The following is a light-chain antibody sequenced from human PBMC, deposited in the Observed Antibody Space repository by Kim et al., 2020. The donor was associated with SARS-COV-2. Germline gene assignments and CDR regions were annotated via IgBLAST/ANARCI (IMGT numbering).Light chain of an antibody. Sequence: GQSATISCTGTSGDVGSYNRVSWYQQHPGTAPKLIIYEVSDRPSGVPHRFSGSKSGNTASLTISWLQTEDEADYYCSSYTSSSTLIFGGGTKVTVL. CDR3: SSYTSSSTLI. CDR1: SGDVGSYNR. J-gene: IGLJ2*01. V-gene: IGLV2-18*02. CDR2: EVS.